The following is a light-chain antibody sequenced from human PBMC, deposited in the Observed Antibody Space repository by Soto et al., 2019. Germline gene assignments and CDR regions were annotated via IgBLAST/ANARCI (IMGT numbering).Light chain of an antibody. CDR2: DAS. J-gene: IGKJ3*01. CDR3: QHRSNWPLT. V-gene: IGKV3-11*01. CDR1: QSVSSY. Sequence: EIVLTQSPATLALSPGERATLSCRASQSVSSYLAWYQQKPGQAPRLLIYDASNRATGIPARFSGSGSGTDFTLAISSLEPEDFAVYYCQHRSNWPLTFGPGTKVDIK.